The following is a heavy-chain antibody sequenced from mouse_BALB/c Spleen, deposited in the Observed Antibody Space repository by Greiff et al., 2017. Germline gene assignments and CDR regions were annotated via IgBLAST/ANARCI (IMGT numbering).Heavy chain of an antibody. D-gene: IGHD1-1*01. CDR1: GFNINDTY. Sequence: EVQLQQSGAELVKPGASVKLSCTASGFNINDTYMHWVKQRPEQGLEWIGRIDPANGNTKYDPKFQGKATITADTSSNTAYLQLSSLTSEDTAVYYCARSYYGSSLIDYWGQGTTLTVSS. CDR3: ARSYYGSSLIDY. CDR2: IDPANGNT. V-gene: IGHV14-3*02. J-gene: IGHJ2*01.